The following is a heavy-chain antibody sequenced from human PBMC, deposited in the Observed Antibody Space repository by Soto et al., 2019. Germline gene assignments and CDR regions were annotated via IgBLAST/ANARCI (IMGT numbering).Heavy chain of an antibody. J-gene: IGHJ6*02. V-gene: IGHV1-2*04. D-gene: IGHD6-13*01. Sequence: GASVKVSCKASGYTFTGYYMHRVRQAPGQGLEWMGWINPNSGGTNHAQKFQGWVTMTRDTSISTAYMELSRLRSDDTAVYYCARDRVAAAGTGGYYYYYGMDVWGQGTTVTVSS. CDR1: GYTFTGYY. CDR2: INPNSGGT. CDR3: ARDRVAAAGTGGYYYYYGMDV.